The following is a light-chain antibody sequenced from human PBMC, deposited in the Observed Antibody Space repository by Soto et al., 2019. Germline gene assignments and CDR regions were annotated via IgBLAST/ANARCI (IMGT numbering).Light chain of an antibody. Sequence: EIMMTQSPATLSVSPGERVTLSCRASQSVNSNLVWYQQKPGQAPRLLIYGASARHSGIPARFSGSGSGTEFTLTISSLQSEDYAVYYCQQYNNWPPITFGQGTRLEIK. J-gene: IGKJ5*01. CDR3: QQYNNWPPIT. CDR2: GAS. V-gene: IGKV3-15*01. CDR1: QSVNSN.